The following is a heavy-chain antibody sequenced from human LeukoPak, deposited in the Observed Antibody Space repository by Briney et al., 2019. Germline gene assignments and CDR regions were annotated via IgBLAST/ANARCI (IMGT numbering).Heavy chain of an antibody. CDR3: AKDGTISGAFDI. V-gene: IGHV3-23*01. J-gene: IGHJ3*02. CDR2: ISGSGGST. Sequence: GGSLRLSCAASGFTFSSYAMSWVRQAPGKGLEWVSAISGSGGSTYYADSVKGRFTISRGNSKNTLYLQMNSLRAEDTAVYYCAKDGTISGAFDIWGQGTMVTVSS. D-gene: IGHD3-9*01. CDR1: GFTFSSYA.